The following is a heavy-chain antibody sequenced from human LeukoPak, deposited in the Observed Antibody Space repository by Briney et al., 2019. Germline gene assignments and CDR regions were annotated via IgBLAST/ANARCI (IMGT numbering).Heavy chain of an antibody. J-gene: IGHJ4*02. CDR2: INGDGSIT. Sequence: PGGSLRLSCAASGFTFSTSWMNWVRQAPGKGPVWVSRINGDGSITTYADSVKGRFTISRDNAKNALSLQMNSLRAEDTAVYYCRYGGSSGDYWGQGTLVTVSS. D-gene: IGHD6-6*01. CDR3: RYGGSSGDY. CDR1: GFTFSTSW. V-gene: IGHV3-74*01.